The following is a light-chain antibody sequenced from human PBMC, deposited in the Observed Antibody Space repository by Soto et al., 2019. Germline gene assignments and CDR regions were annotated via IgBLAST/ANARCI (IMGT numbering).Light chain of an antibody. J-gene: IGKJ5*01. CDR3: QQRSNWSPT. Sequence: EIVLTQSPATLSLSPGERAPLSCRASQSVSRYLAWYQQKPGQAPRLLIYDASNRATGIPARFSGSGSGTDFTLTISSLEPEDFAVYYCQQRSNWSPTFGQGTRLEIK. CDR2: DAS. CDR1: QSVSRY. V-gene: IGKV3-11*01.